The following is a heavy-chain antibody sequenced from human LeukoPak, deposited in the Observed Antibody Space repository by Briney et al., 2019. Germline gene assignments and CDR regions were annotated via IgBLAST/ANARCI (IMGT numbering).Heavy chain of an antibody. CDR3: AKGAGPGKVDWFDP. CDR1: GFTFSAFA. J-gene: IGHJ5*02. CDR2: ITGGGNSV. D-gene: IGHD6-13*01. V-gene: IGHV3-23*01. Sequence: PGGSLRLSCAASGFTFSAFAMTWVRQAPGKAPEWIASITGGGNSVFYAESVKGRFTFARDNSKNTLFLHMGSLSAEDTAVYYCAKGAGPGKVDWFDPWGQGTQVTVSS.